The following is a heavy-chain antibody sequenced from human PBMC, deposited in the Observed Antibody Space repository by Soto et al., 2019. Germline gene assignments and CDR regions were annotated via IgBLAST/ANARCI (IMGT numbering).Heavy chain of an antibody. CDR1: GYTFTSYY. CDR2: INPSGGST. D-gene: IGHD3-3*01. V-gene: IGHV1-46*01. J-gene: IGHJ6*02. CDR3: ARDKRLTYYDFWSGYPSPHYGMDV. Sequence: ASVKVSCKASGYTFTSYYMHWVRQDPGQGLEWMGIINPSGGSTSYAQKFQGRVTMTRDTSTSTVYMELSSLRSEDTAVYYCARDKRLTYYDFWSGYPSPHYGMDVWGQGTTVTVSS.